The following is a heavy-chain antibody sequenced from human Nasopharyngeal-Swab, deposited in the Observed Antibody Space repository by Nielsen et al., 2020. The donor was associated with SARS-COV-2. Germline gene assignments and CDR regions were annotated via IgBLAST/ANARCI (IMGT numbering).Heavy chain of an antibody. V-gene: IGHV3-9*01. CDR2: ISWNSGSI. J-gene: IGHJ4*02. CDR1: GFTFDDYA. Sequence: SLKISCAASGFTFDDYAMHWVRQAPGKGLEWVSGISWNSGSIGYADSVKGRFTISRDNAKNSLYLQMNSLRAEDTALYYYAKDIRPSIAATDYWGQGTLVTVSS. CDR3: AKDIRPSIAATDY. D-gene: IGHD6-6*01.